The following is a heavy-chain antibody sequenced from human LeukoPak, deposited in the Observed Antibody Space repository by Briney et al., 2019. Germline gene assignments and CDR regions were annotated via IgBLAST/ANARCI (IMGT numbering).Heavy chain of an antibody. J-gene: IGHJ4*02. CDR1: GFTFSRFT. CDR3: AKDLGGYYYGSGSLFDY. D-gene: IGHD3-10*01. Sequence: GGSLRLSCAASGFTFSRFTMNWVRQAPGKGLEWVSSISSSSSYIYYADLVKGRFTISRDNAKNTLYLQMNSLRAEDTAVYYCAKDLGGYYYGSGSLFDYWGQGTLVTVSS. CDR2: ISSSSSYI. V-gene: IGHV3-21*04.